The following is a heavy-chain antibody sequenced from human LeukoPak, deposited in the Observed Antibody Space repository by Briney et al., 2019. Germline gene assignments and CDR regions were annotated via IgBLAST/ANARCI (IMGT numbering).Heavy chain of an antibody. Sequence: GGSLRLPCAASGFTFTNYSMNWVRQAPGRGLEWVSSISSGGLYIFYADSVKGRFTISRDNAKNSLYLQMNSLRAEDTAVYYCARDRGTWIQLWPSDYWGQGTLVTVSS. CDR1: GFTFTNYS. D-gene: IGHD5-18*01. V-gene: IGHV3-21*01. CDR2: ISSGGLYI. J-gene: IGHJ4*02. CDR3: ARDRGTWIQLWPSDY.